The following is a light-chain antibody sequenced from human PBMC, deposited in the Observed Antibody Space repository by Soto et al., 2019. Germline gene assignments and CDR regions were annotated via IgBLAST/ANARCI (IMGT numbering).Light chain of an antibody. CDR1: SSDVGRYDY. V-gene: IGLV2-11*01. J-gene: IGLJ1*01. CDR3: CSFAGSYSYV. CDR2: DVA. Sequence: QSALTQPRSVSGSPGRSVTISCTGTSSDVGRYDYVSWYQQHPGKAPKLIVYDVAERPSGVPDRFSGSKSGNTASLTISGLQAEDEADYSCCSFAGSYSYVFGTGTKVTVL.